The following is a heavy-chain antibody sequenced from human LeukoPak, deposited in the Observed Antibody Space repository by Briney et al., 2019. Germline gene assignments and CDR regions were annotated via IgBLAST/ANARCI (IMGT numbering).Heavy chain of an antibody. V-gene: IGHV3-30*03. CDR3: ARPRGNVEMATIPFDY. J-gene: IGHJ4*02. D-gene: IGHD5-24*01. CDR2: IAYDGKTT. Sequence: QPGGSLRLSCAASGFTFSTYGTHWVRQAPGKGLEWVAVIAYDGKTTYYADSVKGRFTISRDNSKDTLYLQMNSLRAEDTAVYYCARPRGNVEMATIPFDYWGQGTLVTVTS. CDR1: GFTFSTYG.